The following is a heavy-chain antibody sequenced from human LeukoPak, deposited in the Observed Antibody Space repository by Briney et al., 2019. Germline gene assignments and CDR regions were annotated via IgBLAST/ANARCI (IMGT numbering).Heavy chain of an antibody. CDR2: IRYDGSNK. CDR1: GFPFSSYG. J-gene: IGHJ4*02. CDR3: AKGYYYYDSSGYQYYFDY. D-gene: IGHD3-22*01. Sequence: GGSLRLSCAASGFPFSSYGMHWVRQAPGKGLEWVAFIRYDGSNKYYADSVKGRFTISRDNSKNTLYLQMHSLRAEDTAVYYCAKGYYYYDSSGYQYYFDYWGQGTLVTVSS. V-gene: IGHV3-30*02.